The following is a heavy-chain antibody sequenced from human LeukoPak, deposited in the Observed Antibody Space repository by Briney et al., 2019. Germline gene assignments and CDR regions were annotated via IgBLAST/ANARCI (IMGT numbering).Heavy chain of an antibody. CDR2: IKSKTDGGTT. D-gene: IGHD1-26*01. CDR1: GFTFSNAW. V-gene: IGHV3-15*01. Sequence: GGSLRLPCAASGFTFSNAWMSWVRQAPGKGLEWVGRIKSKTDGGTTDYAAPVKGRFTISRDDSKNTLYLQMNSLKTEDTAVYYCARDGAERLYYYYYMDVWGKGTTVTVSS. CDR3: ARDGAERLYYYYYMDV. J-gene: IGHJ6*03.